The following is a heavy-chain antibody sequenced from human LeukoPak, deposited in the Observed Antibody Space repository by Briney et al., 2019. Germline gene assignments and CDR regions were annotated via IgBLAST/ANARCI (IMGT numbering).Heavy chain of an antibody. D-gene: IGHD6-13*01. CDR1: GFTFDDYT. J-gene: IGHJ4*02. CDR3: AKSSSSWYYFDY. CDR2: ISWDGGST. Sequence: GGSLRLSCAASGFTFDDYTMHWVRQAPEKGLEWVSLISWDGGSTYYADSVKGRFTISRDNSKNSLYLQMNSLRTEDTALYYCAKSSSSWYYFDYWGQGTLVTVSS. V-gene: IGHV3-43*01.